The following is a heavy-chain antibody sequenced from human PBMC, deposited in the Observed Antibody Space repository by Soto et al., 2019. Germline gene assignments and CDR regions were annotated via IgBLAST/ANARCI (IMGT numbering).Heavy chain of an antibody. J-gene: IGHJ6*02. CDR3: ARDPRTARASAMDV. Sequence: GGSLRLSCAASGFIFSNFGMHWVRQAPGKGLEWVAGVWYDGSNGVSADSVKGRFTISRDNSKNTLYLQVTSLRAEDTAVYYCARDPRTARASAMDVWGQGTTVTVSS. D-gene: IGHD6-6*01. V-gene: IGHV3-33*01. CDR2: VWYDGSNG. CDR1: GFIFSNFG.